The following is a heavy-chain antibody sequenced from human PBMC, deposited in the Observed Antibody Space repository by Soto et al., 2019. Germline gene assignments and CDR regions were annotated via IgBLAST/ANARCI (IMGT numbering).Heavy chain of an antibody. CDR2: IIPIFGTA. D-gene: IGHD3-10*01. CDR1: GGTFSSYA. V-gene: IGHV1-69*13. J-gene: IGHJ6*02. CDR3: ARVTMVRSYYYYGMDV. Sequence: GASVKVSCKASGGTFSSYAISWVRQAPGQGLEWMGGIIPIFGTANYAQKFQGRVTITADESTSTAYMELSSLRSEDTAVYYCARVTMVRSYYYYGMDVWGQGTTVTVSS.